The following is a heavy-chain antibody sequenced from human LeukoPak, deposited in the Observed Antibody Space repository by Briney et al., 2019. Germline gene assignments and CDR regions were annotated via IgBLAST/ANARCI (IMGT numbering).Heavy chain of an antibody. CDR3: ARDLLPIVVVTAINHFAGFDY. CDR1: GGTFSSYA. CDR2: IIPILGIA. J-gene: IGHJ4*02. D-gene: IGHD2-21*02. Sequence: SVKVSCKASGGTFSSYAISWVRQVPGQGLEWMGRIIPILGIANYAQKFQGRVTITADKSTSTAYMELSSLRSEDTAVYYCARDLLPIVVVTAINHFAGFDYWGQGTLVTVSS. V-gene: IGHV1-69*04.